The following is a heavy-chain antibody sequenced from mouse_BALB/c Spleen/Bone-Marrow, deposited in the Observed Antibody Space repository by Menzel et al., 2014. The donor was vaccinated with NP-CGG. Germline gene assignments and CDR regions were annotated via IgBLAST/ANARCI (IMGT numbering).Heavy chain of an antibody. CDR3: ARDPVYDNYDAMDY. CDR1: GFSLTSYG. J-gene: IGHJ4*01. D-gene: IGHD2-3*01. CDR2: IWAGGST. V-gene: IGHV2-9*02. Sequence: SRPGRMPPSPSLSITCTVSGFSLTSYGVHWVRQPPGKGLEWLGVIWAGGSTNYNSALMSRLSISKDNSKSQVFLKMNSLQTDDTAMYYCARDPVYDNYDAMDYWGQGTSVTVSS.